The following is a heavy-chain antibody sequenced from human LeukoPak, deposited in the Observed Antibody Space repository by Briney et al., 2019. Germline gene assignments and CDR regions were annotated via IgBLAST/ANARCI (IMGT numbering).Heavy chain of an antibody. J-gene: IGHJ3*02. CDR1: GGSISSYY. CDR3: ARLFGRSSAFDI. V-gene: IGHV4-59*01. CDR2: IYYSGST. D-gene: IGHD3-16*01. Sequence: PSETLSLTCTVSGGSISSYYWSWIRQPPGKGLEWIGYIYYSGSTNYNPSLKSRVTISVDTSKNQFSLKLSSVTAADTAVYYCARLFGRSSAFDIWGQGTMVTVSS.